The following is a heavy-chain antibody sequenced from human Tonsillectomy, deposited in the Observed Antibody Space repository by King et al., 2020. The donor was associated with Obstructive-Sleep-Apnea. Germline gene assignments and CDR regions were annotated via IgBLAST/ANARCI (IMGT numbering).Heavy chain of an antibody. CDR3: VHSDRILFDY. Sequence: ITLKESGPTLVKPTQTLTLTCTFSGFSLTTSAVGVGWIRQPPGKALEWLALIYWDDDKRYSPSLKSRLTITKDTSKNKVVLTMTNVDPVDTATYYCVHSDRILFDYWGQGTLVTVSS. V-gene: IGHV2-5*02. D-gene: IGHD2-15*01. CDR1: GFSLTTSAVG. CDR2: IYWDDDK. J-gene: IGHJ4*02.